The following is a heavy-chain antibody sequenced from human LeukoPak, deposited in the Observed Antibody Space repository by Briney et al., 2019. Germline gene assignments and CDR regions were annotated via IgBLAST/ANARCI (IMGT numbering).Heavy chain of an antibody. CDR3: AMIKEG. CDR1: GFTFSNNW. V-gene: IGHV3-74*01. D-gene: IGHD3-22*01. J-gene: IGHJ4*02. Sequence: QPGGSLRLSCAASGFTFSNNWMHWVRQAPGKGLVWVSRINSDGRTTTYADSVKGRFTISRDNAKNTLYLQMNSPRAEDTAVYYCAMIKEGWGQGTLVTVSS. CDR2: INSDGRTT.